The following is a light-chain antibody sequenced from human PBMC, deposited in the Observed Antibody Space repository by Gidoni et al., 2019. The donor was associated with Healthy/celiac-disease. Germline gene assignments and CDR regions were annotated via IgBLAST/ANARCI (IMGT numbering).Light chain of an antibody. CDR3: CSYAGSYTFYVV. CDR2: DVS. V-gene: IGLV2-11*01. J-gene: IGLJ2*01. Sequence: QSALTPPRSVSGSPGPSATISCTGTSSDVRGYNYVSWYQQHPGKAPKLMIYDVSKRPSGVPDRFSGSKSGNTASLTISGLQAEDEADYYCCSYAGSYTFYVVFGGGTKLTVL. CDR1: SSDVRGYNY.